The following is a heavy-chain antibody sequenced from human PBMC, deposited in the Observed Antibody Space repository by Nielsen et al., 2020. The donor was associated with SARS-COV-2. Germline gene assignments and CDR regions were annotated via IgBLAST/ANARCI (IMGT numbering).Heavy chain of an antibody. Sequence: SETLSLTCAVSGDSVSSHDWWTWVRQSPGKGLEWFGDVSHSGSTNYNPSLKSRVTISVDTSKNQFSLKLSSVTAADTAVYYCARLGLAAAGHDAFDIWGQGTMVTVSS. CDR2: VSHSGST. V-gene: IGHV4-4*02. J-gene: IGHJ3*02. CDR3: ARLGLAAAGHDAFDI. D-gene: IGHD6-13*01. CDR1: GDSVSSHDW.